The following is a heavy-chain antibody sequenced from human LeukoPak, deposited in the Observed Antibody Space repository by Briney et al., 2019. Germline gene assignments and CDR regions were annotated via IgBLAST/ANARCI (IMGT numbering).Heavy chain of an antibody. V-gene: IGHV3-53*01. CDR2: IYSGGST. D-gene: IGHD3/OR15-3a*01. Sequence: GGSLRLSCAASGFTVSSNYMSWVRQAPGKGLEWVSVIYSGGSTYYADSVKGRFTISRDDSKNTLYLQMNSLRAEDTAVYYCARGSTLWTAFDIWGQGTMVTVSS. CDR1: GFTVSSNY. CDR3: ARGSTLWTAFDI. J-gene: IGHJ3*02.